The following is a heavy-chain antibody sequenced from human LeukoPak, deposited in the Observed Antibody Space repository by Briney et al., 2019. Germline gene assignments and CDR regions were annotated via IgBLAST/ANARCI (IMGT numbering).Heavy chain of an antibody. V-gene: IGHV3-33*08. D-gene: IGHD2-15*01. Sequence: GGSLRLSCAASGFTFSSYGMHWVRQAPGKGLEWVAVIWYDGSNKYYADSVKGRFTISRDNSKNTLYLQMNSLRAEDTAVYYCARDRAGYCSGGSCYSMAQWGQGTLVTVSS. CDR2: IWYDGSNK. J-gene: IGHJ4*02. CDR1: GFTFSSYG. CDR3: ARDRAGYCSGGSCYSMAQ.